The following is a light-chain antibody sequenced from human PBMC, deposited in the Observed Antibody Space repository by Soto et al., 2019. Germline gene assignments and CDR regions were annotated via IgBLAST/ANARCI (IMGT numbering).Light chain of an antibody. J-gene: IGKJ4*01. CDR3: QKYNSAPS. CDR1: QGITNF. Sequence: IQMTQSPSSLSASVGDRVTITCRASQGITNFLAWYQQKPGKVPKLLIYEASTLQSGVPSRFSGSGSGTDFTLTISRLQPEDVATYYCQKYNSAPSFGGGTKVDIK. CDR2: EAS. V-gene: IGKV1-27*01.